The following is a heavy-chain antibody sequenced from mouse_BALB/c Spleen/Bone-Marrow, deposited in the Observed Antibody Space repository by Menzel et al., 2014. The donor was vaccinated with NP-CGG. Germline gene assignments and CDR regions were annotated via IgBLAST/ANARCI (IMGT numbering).Heavy chain of an antibody. J-gene: IGHJ1*01. D-gene: IGHD2-2*01. Sequence: EVQLQQSGPELVKPGASVKMSCKASGYTFTSYVMHWVKQKPGQGLEWIGNINPYNDGTKYNEKFKGKATLTSDKSSSATYMELSSLTSEDSAGLYCARSLYGYEWFLEVRGAGTTVTVSS. CDR2: INPYNDGT. CDR3: ARSLYGYEWFLEV. V-gene: IGHV1-14*01. CDR1: GYTFTSYV.